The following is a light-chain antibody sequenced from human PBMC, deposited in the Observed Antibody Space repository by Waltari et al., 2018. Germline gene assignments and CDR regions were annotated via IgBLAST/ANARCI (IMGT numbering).Light chain of an antibody. CDR2: GNN. CDR1: SSKIGAASD. V-gene: IGLV1-40*01. Sequence: QSVLTQPPSVSGAPGQRVTISGTGSSSKIGAASDDHWYQQLPGTAPKLLIYGNNNRPSGVPDRFSASKSGTSASLAITGLQAEDEADYYCQSYDSSLSGWVFGGRTKLTVL. CDR3: QSYDSSLSGWV. J-gene: IGLJ3*02.